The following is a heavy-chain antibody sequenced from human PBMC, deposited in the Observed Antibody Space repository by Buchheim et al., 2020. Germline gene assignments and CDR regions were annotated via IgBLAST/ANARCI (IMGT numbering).Heavy chain of an antibody. CDR3: ALHSGSIESNWFDP. J-gene: IGHJ5*02. Sequence: EVQLLESGGGLVQPGGSLRLSCAASGFTFRSYAMSWVRQAPGKGLQWVSAISGSGGDTYYGNSVKGRFTVSRDNSKNTLYLQMNSLRAEDTAVYYCALHSGSIESNWFDPWGQGTL. CDR1: GFTFRSYA. CDR2: ISGSGGDT. V-gene: IGHV3-23*01. D-gene: IGHD3-10*01.